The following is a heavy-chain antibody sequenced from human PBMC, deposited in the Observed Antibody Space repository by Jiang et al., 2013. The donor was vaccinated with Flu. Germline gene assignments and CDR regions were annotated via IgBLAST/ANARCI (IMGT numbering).Heavy chain of an antibody. D-gene: IGHD2-2*01. CDR1: GGSFSGYY. CDR3: ASAREGEWESRTLNAFDI. J-gene: IGHJ3*02. V-gene: IGHV4-34*01. Sequence: LLKPSETLSLTCAVYGGSFSGYYWSWIRQPPGKGLEWIGEINHSGSTNYNPSLKSRVTISVDTSKNQFSLKLSSVTAADTAVYYCASAREGEWESRTLNAFDIWGQGTMVTVPS. CDR2: INHSGST.